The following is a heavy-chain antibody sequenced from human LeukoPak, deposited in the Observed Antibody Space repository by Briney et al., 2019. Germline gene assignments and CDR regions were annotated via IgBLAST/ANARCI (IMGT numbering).Heavy chain of an antibody. CDR3: AKDPLRELLRGDAFDI. J-gene: IGHJ3*02. CDR1: GFTFDDYA. V-gene: IGHV3-9*01. Sequence: GRSLRLSCAASGFTFDDYAMHWVRQAPGKGLEWVSGISWNSGSIGYADSVKGRFTISRDNAKNSLYLQMNSLRAEDTALYYCAKDPLRELLRGDAFDIWGQGTMVTVSS. D-gene: IGHD1-26*01. CDR2: ISWNSGSI.